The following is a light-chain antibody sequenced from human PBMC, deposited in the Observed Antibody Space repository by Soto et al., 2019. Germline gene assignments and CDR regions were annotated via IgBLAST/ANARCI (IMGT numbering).Light chain of an antibody. CDR2: GNT. J-gene: IGLJ1*01. CDR3: QSYDDSLSVHYV. V-gene: IGLV1-40*01. Sequence: QSALTQPPSVSGAPGQRVSISCTGSSSNLGSTYDVQWYQQLPGTAPKLLIHGNTNRPSGVPDRFSGSKSGTSASLAITGLQADDEADYYCQSYDDSLSVHYVFGTGTKVTVL. CDR1: SSNLGSTYD.